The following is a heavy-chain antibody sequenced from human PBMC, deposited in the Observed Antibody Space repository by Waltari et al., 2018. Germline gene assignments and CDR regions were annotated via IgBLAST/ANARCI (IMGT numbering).Heavy chain of an antibody. D-gene: IGHD6-19*01. CDR3: ARWQQWPVRAFDY. CDR1: GFIVSSYY. CDR2: IYSGGST. J-gene: IGHJ4*02. Sequence: EVQLVESGGGLIQPGGSLRLSCAASGFIVSSYYMSWVRQAPGRGLEWVSLIYSGGSTYYADSVKGRFTISRDNSKNTLYLQMDSLSVEDTAVYYCARWQQWPVRAFDYWGQGTLVTVSS. V-gene: IGHV3-53*01.